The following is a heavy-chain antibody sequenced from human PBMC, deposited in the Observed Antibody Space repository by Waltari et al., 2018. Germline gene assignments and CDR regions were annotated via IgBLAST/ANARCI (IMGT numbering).Heavy chain of an antibody. CDR3: ARGGYQYYGSANYYVYSNGMDV. CDR1: GFILERYW. J-gene: IGHJ6*02. Sequence: ELTLVESGGGLVQAGGPARTICEAVGFILERYWRSGGRPAPGKGLEWVANINQDGSGRYYVDSVKGRFTISRDNAKNSVDLQMDNLRVEDTAVYYCARGGYQYYGSANYYVYSNGMDVWGPGATVTVSS. V-gene: IGHV3-7*02. CDR2: INQDGSGR. D-gene: IGHD3-10*01.